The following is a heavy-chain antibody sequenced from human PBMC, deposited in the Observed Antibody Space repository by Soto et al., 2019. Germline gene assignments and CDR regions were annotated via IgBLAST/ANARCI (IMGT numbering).Heavy chain of an antibody. D-gene: IGHD4-17*01. Sequence: GGSLRLSCAASGFTFSDYYMSWIRQAPGKGLEWVSYISSSGSTIYYADSVKGRFTISRDNAKNSLYLQMNSLRAEDTAVYYCALTTVVTRFDYWGQGTLVTVSS. J-gene: IGHJ4*02. V-gene: IGHV3-11*04. CDR1: GFTFSDYY. CDR3: ALTTVVTRFDY. CDR2: ISSSGSTI.